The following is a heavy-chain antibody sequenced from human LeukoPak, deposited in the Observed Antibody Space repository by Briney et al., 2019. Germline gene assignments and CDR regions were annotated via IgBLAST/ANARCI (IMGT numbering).Heavy chain of an antibody. J-gene: IGHJ5*02. CDR1: GGSISSGGYY. V-gene: IGHV4-31*03. Sequence: SQTLSLTCTVSGGSISSGGYYWSWIRQHPGKGLEWIGYIYYSGSTYYNPSLKSRVTISVDTSKNRFSLKLSSVTAADTAVYYCARAGYYGSGRINWFDPWGQGTLVTVSS. CDR3: ARAGYYGSGRINWFDP. D-gene: IGHD3-10*01. CDR2: IYYSGST.